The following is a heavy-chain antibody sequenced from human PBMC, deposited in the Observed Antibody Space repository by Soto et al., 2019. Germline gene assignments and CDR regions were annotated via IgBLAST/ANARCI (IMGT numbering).Heavy chain of an antibody. CDR1: GFTFSSYW. J-gene: IGHJ6*03. Sequence: PGGSLRLSCAASGFTFSSYWMSWVRQAPGKGLEWVANIKQDGSEKYYVDSVKGRFTISRDNAKNSLYLQMNSLRAEDTAVYYCARVRNTVTTLGYYYYYYMDVWGKGTTVTVSS. CDR2: IKQDGSEK. D-gene: IGHD4-4*01. CDR3: ARVRNTVTTLGYYYYYYMDV. V-gene: IGHV3-7*01.